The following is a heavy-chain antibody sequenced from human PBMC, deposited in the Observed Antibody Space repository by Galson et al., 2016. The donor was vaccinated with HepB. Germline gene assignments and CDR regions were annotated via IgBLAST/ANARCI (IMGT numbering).Heavy chain of an antibody. D-gene: IGHD5-12*01. CDR2: ISSSSITI. CDR1: GFSFSTEN. J-gene: IGHJ6*02. V-gene: IGHV3-48*02. CDR3: AKDDVGGYAPYNHYYGLDV. Sequence: SLRLSCAASGFSFSTENMNWLRQAPGKGLEWVSYISSSSITIYYADSVKGRFTVSRDNAKNSLYLQMNSLRDEDTAVYYCAKDDVGGYAPYNHYYGLDVWGQGTTVTVSS.